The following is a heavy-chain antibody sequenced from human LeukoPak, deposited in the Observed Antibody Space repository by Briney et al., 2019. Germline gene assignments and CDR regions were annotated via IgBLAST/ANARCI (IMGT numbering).Heavy chain of an antibody. V-gene: IGHV1-2*02. CDR2: SNPNSGGT. Sequence: GASVTVSFKASGYTFTAYYIHWVRQAPGQGREWMGWSNPNSGGTNYAQKFQGRVTMTRDTSISTAYMELSRLRSDDTAVYYCARDVYDAFDIWGQGTMVTVSS. D-gene: IGHD5/OR15-5a*01. CDR1: GYTFTAYY. CDR3: ARDVYDAFDI. J-gene: IGHJ3*02.